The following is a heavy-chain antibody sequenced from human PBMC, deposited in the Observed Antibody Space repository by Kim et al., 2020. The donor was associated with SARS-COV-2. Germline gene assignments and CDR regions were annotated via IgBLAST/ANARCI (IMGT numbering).Heavy chain of an antibody. Sequence: YSNPSLKSRVTISVDTSKNQFTLKLSSVTAADTAVYYCARTIAAAGTVDYWGQGTLVTVSS. CDR3: ARTIAAAGTVDY. D-gene: IGHD6-13*01. J-gene: IGHJ4*02. V-gene: IGHV4-39*06.